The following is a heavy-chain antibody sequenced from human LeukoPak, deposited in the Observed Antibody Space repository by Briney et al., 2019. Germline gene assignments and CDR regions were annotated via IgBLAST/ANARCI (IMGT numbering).Heavy chain of an antibody. CDR2: IPYDGSNK. V-gene: IGHV3-30*18. Sequence: PGGSLRLSCAASGFTFSSYGMHWVRQAPGKGLEWVAVIPYDGSNKYYADSVKGRFTISRDNSKNTLYLQMNSLRAEDTAVYYCAKDQTYYDILTGYYIGYYFDYWGQGTLVTVSS. D-gene: IGHD3-9*01. J-gene: IGHJ4*02. CDR1: GFTFSSYG. CDR3: AKDQTYYDILTGYYIGYYFDY.